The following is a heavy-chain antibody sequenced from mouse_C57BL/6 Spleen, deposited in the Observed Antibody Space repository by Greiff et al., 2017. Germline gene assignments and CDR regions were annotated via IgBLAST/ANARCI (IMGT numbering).Heavy chain of an antibody. CDR2: ISSGGDYI. D-gene: IGHD2-1*01. CDR1: GFTFSSYA. CDR3: TRGGYYGNYMDD. V-gene: IGHV5-9-1*02. J-gene: IGHJ4*01. Sequence: EVMLVESGEGLVKPGGSLKLSCAASGFTFSSYAMSWVRQTPEKRLEWVAYISSGGDYIYYADTVKGRFTISRDNARNTLYLQMSSLKSEDTAMYCCTRGGYYGNYMDDWGTGTSVTASS.